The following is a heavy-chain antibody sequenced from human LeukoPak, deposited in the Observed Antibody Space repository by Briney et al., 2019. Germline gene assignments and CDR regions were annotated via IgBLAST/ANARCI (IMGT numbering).Heavy chain of an antibody. CDR2: IYHSGST. Sequence: KPSETLSLTCTVSGGSISSGYYWGWIRQPPGKGLEWIGSIYHSGSTYYNPSLKSRVTILVDTSKNQFSLKLSSVTAADTAVYYCASEYSSSSWHYWGQGTLVTVSS. CDR1: GGSISSGYY. CDR3: ASEYSSSSWHY. D-gene: IGHD6-6*01. V-gene: IGHV4-38-2*02. J-gene: IGHJ4*02.